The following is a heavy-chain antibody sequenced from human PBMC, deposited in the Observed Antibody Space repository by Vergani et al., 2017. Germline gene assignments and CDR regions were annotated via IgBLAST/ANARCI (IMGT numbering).Heavy chain of an antibody. CDR3: ASGGHGSENGGALQL. CDR2: IYPGDSEV. V-gene: IGHV5-51*01. Sequence: EKQLVPSGSETKKPGESLKISCQAFGYIFSNFWIGWVRQRPGRGLEWMGIIYPGDSEVKSNPTFRGQVIFSVDTSVNTAYLQWRSLQASETATYFCASGGHGSENGGALQLWGQGTNITVSS. J-gene: IGHJ3*01. CDR1: GYIFSNFW. D-gene: IGHD3-10*01.